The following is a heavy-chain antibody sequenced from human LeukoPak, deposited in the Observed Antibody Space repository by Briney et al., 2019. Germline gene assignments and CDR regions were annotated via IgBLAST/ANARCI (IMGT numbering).Heavy chain of an antibody. CDR2: INPSAGNT. Sequence: GASVKVSCKASGYTFTSYSMHWVRQAPGQGLEWMGIINPSAGNTDYAQKFQARVTMTGDTSTSTVYMELSSLRSEDTAVYYCARERPQTCYFDNWGQEPLVTVSS. CDR3: ARERPQTCYFDN. CDR1: GYTFTSYS. J-gene: IGHJ4*02. V-gene: IGHV1-46*01.